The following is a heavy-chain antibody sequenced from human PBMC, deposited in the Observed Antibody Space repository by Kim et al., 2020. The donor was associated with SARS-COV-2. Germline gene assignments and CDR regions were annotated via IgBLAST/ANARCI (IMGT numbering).Heavy chain of an antibody. Sequence: YAASVKGRFTISRDNSKNPLYLQMNSLRAEDTAVYYCAKDRVVVVAVWFDPWGQGTLVTVSS. D-gene: IGHD2-15*01. J-gene: IGHJ5*02. V-gene: IGHV3-23*01. CDR3: AKDRVVVVAVWFDP.